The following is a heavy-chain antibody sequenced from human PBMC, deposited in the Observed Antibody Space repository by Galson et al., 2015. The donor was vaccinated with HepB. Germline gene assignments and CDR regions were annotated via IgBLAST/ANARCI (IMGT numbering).Heavy chain of an antibody. Sequence: SETLSLTCTVSGGSISSYYWSWIRQPAGKGLEWIGRIYTSGSTNYNPSLKSRVTMSVDTSKNQFSLKLSSVTAADTAVYYCAGNYYDSSGAFGMDVWGQGTTVTVSS. CDR1: GGSISSYY. CDR2: IYTSGST. V-gene: IGHV4-4*07. D-gene: IGHD3-22*01. J-gene: IGHJ6*02. CDR3: AGNYYDSSGAFGMDV.